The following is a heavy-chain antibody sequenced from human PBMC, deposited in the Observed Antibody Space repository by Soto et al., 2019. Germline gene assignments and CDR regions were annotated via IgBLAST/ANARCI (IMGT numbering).Heavy chain of an antibody. CDR1: GFTFSSYA. Sequence: WGSLRLSCAASGFTFSSYAIIFFRHSPFKGLEWVSAISGSGGSTYYADSVKGRFTISRDNSKNTLYLQMNSLRAEDTAVYYCAKGGTGTTTAFDYWGQGTLVTVSS. J-gene: IGHJ4*02. V-gene: IGHV3-23*01. CDR3: AKGGTGTTTAFDY. CDR2: ISGSGGST. D-gene: IGHD1-1*01.